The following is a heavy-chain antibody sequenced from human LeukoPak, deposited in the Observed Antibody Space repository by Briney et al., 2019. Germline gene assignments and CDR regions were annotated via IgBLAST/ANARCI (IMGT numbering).Heavy chain of an antibody. V-gene: IGHV3-30*18. CDR3: AKAFIVGAIVAFDY. CDR1: GYTFSSYG. J-gene: IGHJ4*02. D-gene: IGHD1-26*01. CDR2: ISHDGSNK. Sequence: SCKASGYTFSSYGMHWVRQAPGKGLEWVAVISHDGSNKYYADSVKGRFTISRDNSKNTLYLQMNSLRAEDTAVYYCAKAFIVGAIVAFDYWGQGTLVTVSS.